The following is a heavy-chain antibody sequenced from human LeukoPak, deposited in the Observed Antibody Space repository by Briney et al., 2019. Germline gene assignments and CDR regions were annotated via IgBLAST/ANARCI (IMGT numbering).Heavy chain of an antibody. Sequence: GGCLRLSCAASEFTFSSYAMTWVRQAPGKGLEWVSGISTGGASTYYTDSVKGRFSISRDNSKNTMYLQMNSLRAEDSAIYYCAKDSSGWSHIYMDVWGKGTTVTV. CDR1: EFTFSSYA. J-gene: IGHJ6*03. CDR3: AKDSSGWSHIYMDV. CDR2: ISTGGAST. D-gene: IGHD6-19*01. V-gene: IGHV3-23*01.